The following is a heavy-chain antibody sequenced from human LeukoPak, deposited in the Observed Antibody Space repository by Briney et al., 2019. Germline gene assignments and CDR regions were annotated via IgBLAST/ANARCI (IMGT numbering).Heavy chain of an antibody. V-gene: IGHV4-34*01. Sequence: PSETLSLTCAVYGGSFSGYYWSWIRQPPGKGLEWIGEINHSGSTNYNPSLKSRVTISVDTSKNQFSLKLSSVTAADTAVYYCARRGKCSSTSCYSFDYWGQGTLVTVSS. CDR1: GGSFSGYY. CDR2: INHSGST. J-gene: IGHJ4*02. D-gene: IGHD2-2*03. CDR3: ARRGKCSSTSCYSFDY.